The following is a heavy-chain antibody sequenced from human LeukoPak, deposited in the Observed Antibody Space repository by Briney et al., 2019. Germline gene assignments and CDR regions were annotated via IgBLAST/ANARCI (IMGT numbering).Heavy chain of an antibody. V-gene: IGHV4-39*07. J-gene: IGHJ4*02. Sequence: SETLSLTCTVSGGSISSSHYYWDWIRQPPGKGLEWIGNIYYSGSTYYNPSLKSRVTISVDTSKNQFSLKLSSVTAADTAVYYCAKAYRANSSSWYIELYYFDYWGQGTLVTVSS. CDR1: GGSISSSHYY. CDR3: AKAYRANSSSWYIELYYFDY. D-gene: IGHD6-13*01. CDR2: IYYSGST.